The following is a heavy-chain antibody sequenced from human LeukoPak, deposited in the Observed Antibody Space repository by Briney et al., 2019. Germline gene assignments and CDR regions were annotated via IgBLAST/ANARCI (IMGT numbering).Heavy chain of an antibody. CDR1: GGSISSGGYS. J-gene: IGHJ4*02. V-gene: IGHV4-30-2*01. CDR3: ARVVAAAGNSFDF. CDR2: MYHSGS. D-gene: IGHD6-13*01. Sequence: PSETLSLTCAVSGGSISSGGYSWGWIRQPPGKGLEWIGYMYHSGSIYNPSLKSRVTISVDRSKNQFSLKLSSVTAADTAVYYCARVVAAAGNSFDFWGQGTLVTVSS.